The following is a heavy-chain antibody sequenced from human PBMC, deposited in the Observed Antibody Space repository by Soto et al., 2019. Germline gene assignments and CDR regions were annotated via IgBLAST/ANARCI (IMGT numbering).Heavy chain of an antibody. J-gene: IGHJ2*01. D-gene: IGHD2-15*01. CDR1: GLTFSSYE. Sequence: EVQLVESGGGLVQPGGSLRLSCAASGLTFSSYEMNWVRQAPGKGLEWVSYISRSGSTIYYADSVKGRVTISRDNAKNSLYLQMNRLRAEDPAVYYCARDGRIRRPDWYFDLWGRGNLVTVSS. V-gene: IGHV3-48*03. CDR2: ISRSGSTI. CDR3: ARDGRIRRPDWYFDL.